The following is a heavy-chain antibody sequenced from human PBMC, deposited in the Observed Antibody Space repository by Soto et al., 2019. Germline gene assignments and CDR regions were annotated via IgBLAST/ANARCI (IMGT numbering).Heavy chain of an antibody. D-gene: IGHD3-16*01. CDR3: ARADYDYIWGRVYFEY. CDR2: ISGSAGST. Sequence: RLSSAASGFTFSSYAMSWVRHAPGKGLECVSAISGSAGSTYYADSVKGRFTISRDNSKNTLYLQMNSLRAEDTAVYYCARADYDYIWGRVYFEYWGQGTLVTVSS. J-gene: IGHJ4*02. V-gene: IGHV3-23*01. CDR1: GFTFSSYA.